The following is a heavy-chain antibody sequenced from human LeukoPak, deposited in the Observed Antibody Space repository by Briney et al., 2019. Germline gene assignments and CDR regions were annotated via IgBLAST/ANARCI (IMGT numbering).Heavy chain of an antibody. Sequence: ASVKVSCKASGYTFTSYDINWVRQATGQGLEWMGWMNPNSGNTGYAQKFQGRVTMTRNTSISTAYMEVSSLRSEDTAVYYCASLYCSSTSCYDYWGQGTLVTVSS. J-gene: IGHJ4*02. CDR2: MNPNSGNT. D-gene: IGHD2-2*01. V-gene: IGHV1-8*01. CDR1: GYTFTSYD. CDR3: ASLYCSSTSCYDY.